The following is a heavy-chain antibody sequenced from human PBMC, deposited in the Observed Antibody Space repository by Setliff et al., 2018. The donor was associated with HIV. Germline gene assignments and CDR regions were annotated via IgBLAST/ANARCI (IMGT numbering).Heavy chain of an antibody. CDR3: ARGIVGGLAID. V-gene: IGHV4-38-2*02. J-gene: IGHJ4*02. Sequence: SETLSLTCTISNYSISSGYYWGWIRQPPGKGLEYIANMHYTGSASYNPALKSRVTISADTSKNRFSLRLSSVTAADTAVYYCARGIVGGLAIDWGQGTLVTVSS. CDR2: MHYTGSA. D-gene: IGHD1-26*01. CDR1: NYSISSGYY.